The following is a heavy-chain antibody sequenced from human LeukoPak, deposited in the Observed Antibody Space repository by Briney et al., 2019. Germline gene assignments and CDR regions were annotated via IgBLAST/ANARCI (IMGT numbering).Heavy chain of an antibody. Sequence: SETLSLTCAVSGDSISSYYWTWIRQPPGKGLEWIGDTYISGSPDYNPSLKSRVTISVDTSENQFSLKLSSVTAADTAVYYCARLAYDILTGYSYYYYYLDVWGKGTRSPSP. CDR3: ARLAYDILTGYSYYYYYLDV. CDR1: GDSISSYY. J-gene: IGHJ6*03. CDR2: TYISGSP. D-gene: IGHD3-9*01. V-gene: IGHV4-4*09.